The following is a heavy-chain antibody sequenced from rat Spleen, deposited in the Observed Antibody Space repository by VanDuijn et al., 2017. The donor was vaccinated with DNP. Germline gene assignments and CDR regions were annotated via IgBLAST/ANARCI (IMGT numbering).Heavy chain of an antibody. Sequence: EVQLMETGGGLVQPGKSLKLTCATSGFTFSIAWMNWVRQSPEKGLEWVARIRPKSTNSATEYAESVKGRFTISRDDSKSSIYLQMNNLKEEDTAIYYCALYDGYYHLDYWGQGVMVTVSS. CDR1: GFTFSIAW. J-gene: IGHJ2*01. D-gene: IGHD1-12*03. V-gene: IGHV6-10*01. CDR3: ALYDGYYHLDY. CDR2: IRPKSTNSAT.